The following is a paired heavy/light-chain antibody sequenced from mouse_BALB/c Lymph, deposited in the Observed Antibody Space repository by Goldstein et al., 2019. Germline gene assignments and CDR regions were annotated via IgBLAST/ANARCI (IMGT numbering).Light chain of an antibody. CDR1: QSIGTS. CDR2: YAS. J-gene: IGKJ5*01. CDR3: QQSNSWPLT. V-gene: IGKV5-48*01. Sequence: DILLTQSPAILSVSPGERVSFSCRASQSIGTSIHWYQQRTNGSPRLLIKYASESISGIPSRFSGSGSGTDFTLSINSVESEDIADYYCQQSNSWPLTFGAGTKLELK.
Heavy chain of an antibody. CDR1: GYTFTDYE. Sequence: QVQLQQSGAELVRPGASVTLSCKASGYTFTDYEMHWVKQTPVHGLEWIGAIDPETGGTAYNQKFKGKATLTADKSSSTAYMELRSLTSEDSAVYYCTEYYGSSPAWFAYWGQGTLVTVSA. J-gene: IGHJ3*01. CDR2: IDPETGGT. V-gene: IGHV1-15*01. CDR3: TEYYGSSPAWFAY. D-gene: IGHD1-1*01.